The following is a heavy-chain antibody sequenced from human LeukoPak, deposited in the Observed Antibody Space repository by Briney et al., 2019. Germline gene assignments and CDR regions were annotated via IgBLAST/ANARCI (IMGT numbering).Heavy chain of an antibody. CDR2: ISWNSGSI. J-gene: IGHJ5*02. D-gene: IGHD2-15*01. CDR1: GFTFDDYA. V-gene: IGHV3-9*01. CDR3: AREGGGYCSGGSCYWNWFDP. Sequence: GGSLRLSCAASGFTFDDYAMHWVRQAPGKGLEWVSGISWNSGSIGYADSVKGRFTISRDNAKNSLYLQMNSLRAEDTALYYCAREGGGYCSGGSCYWNWFDPWGQGTLVTVSS.